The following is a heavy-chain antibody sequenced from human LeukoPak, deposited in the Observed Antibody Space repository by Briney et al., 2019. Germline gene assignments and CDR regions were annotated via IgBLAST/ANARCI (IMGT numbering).Heavy chain of an antibody. D-gene: IGHD3-3*01. V-gene: IGHV3-23*01. J-gene: IGHJ4*02. Sequence: GGSLRLSCAASGFTFSSYAMSWVRQAPGKGLEWVSAISGSGGSTYYADSVKGRFTISRDNSKNTLYLQMNSLRAEDTAVYYCAKDSLRFLDAVRYFDCWGQGTLVTVSS. CDR1: GFTFSSYA. CDR2: ISGSGGST. CDR3: AKDSLRFLDAVRYFDC.